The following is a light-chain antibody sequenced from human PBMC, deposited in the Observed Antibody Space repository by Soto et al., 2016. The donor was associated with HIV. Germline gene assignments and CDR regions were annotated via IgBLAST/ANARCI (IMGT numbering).Light chain of an antibody. Sequence: DVVMTQSPLSLPVTLGQPASISCRSNQSLVYGDGKTYLDWFQQRPGQSPRRLIYKVSNSDSGVPDRFSRVEAEDVGIYYCMQGTHWPITFGQGTKVEIK. V-gene: IGKV2-30*01. CDR1: QSLVYGDGKTY. CDR2: KVS. CDR3: MQGTHWPIT. J-gene: IGKJ1*01.